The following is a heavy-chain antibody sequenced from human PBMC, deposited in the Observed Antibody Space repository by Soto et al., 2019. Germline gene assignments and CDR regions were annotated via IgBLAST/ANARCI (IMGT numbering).Heavy chain of an antibody. Sequence: EVQLVESGGGLVQPGGSLELSCAASGFTLSDSSVNWVRQASGEGLGWVGRIASRTESEGEVYAASVTSRITVARDDYTNTVYPAMGNLKTEDTAVYFCMSWDARSSAEQWGQGALVTVSS. CDR3: MSWDARSSAEQ. D-gene: IGHD1-26*01. J-gene: IGHJ4*02. CDR2: IASRTESEGE. V-gene: IGHV3-73*02. CDR1: GFTLSDSS.